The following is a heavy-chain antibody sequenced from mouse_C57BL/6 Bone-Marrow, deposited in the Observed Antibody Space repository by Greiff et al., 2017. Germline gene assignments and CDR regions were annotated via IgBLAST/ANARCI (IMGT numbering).Heavy chain of an antibody. CDR1: GFSLTSYG. CDR3: ASHYYCSSSYYFDY. J-gene: IGHJ2*01. CDR2: IWSGGST. V-gene: IGHV2-2*01. D-gene: IGHD1-1*01. Sequence: VQLQQSGPGLVQPSQSLSITCTVSGFSLTSYGVHWVRQSPGKGLEWLGVIWSGGSTDYNAAFISRLSISKDNSKSQVFFKMNSLQADDPAIYYCASHYYCSSSYYFDYWGQGTTLTVSS.